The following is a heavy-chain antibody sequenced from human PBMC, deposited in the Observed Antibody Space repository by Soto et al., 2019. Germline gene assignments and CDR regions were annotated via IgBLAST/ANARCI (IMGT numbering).Heavy chain of an antibody. V-gene: IGHV1-45*02. D-gene: IGHD1-26*01. CDR2: ITPFSGDV. J-gene: IGHJ4*02. Sequence: QMQLVQSGAEVKKTGSSVTVSCKALGNTFTYRYLHWVRQAPGQALEWMGWITPFSGDVHYEQKCKKRDTITSDRSINTAYMQMSSLRSEDTAMYFCAGGGAGSGPFTWELPDNWGQGTLVTVSS. CDR3: AGGGAGSGPFTWELPDN. CDR1: GNTFTYRY.